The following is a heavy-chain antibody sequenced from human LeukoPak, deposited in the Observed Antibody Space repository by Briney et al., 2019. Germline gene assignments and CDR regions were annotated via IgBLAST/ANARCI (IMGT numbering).Heavy chain of an antibody. V-gene: IGHV3-33*01. CDR1: GFTFSSYG. Sequence: GRSLRLSCAASGFTFSSYGMHWVRQAPGKGLEWVAVIWYDGSNKYYADSVKGRFTISRDNSKNTLYPQMNSLRAEDTAVYYCARGSGYSYEKYYYYGMDVWGQGTTVTVSS. D-gene: IGHD5-18*01. CDR3: ARGSGYSYEKYYYYGMDV. J-gene: IGHJ6*02. CDR2: IWYDGSNK.